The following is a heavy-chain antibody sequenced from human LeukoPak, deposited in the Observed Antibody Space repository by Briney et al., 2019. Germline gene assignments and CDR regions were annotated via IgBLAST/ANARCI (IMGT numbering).Heavy chain of an antibody. CDR3: ARDLRDGSGNYYYYYYMDV. D-gene: IGHD3-10*01. CDR1: GYTFNSYG. J-gene: IGHJ6*03. CDR2: ISAYNGNT. Sequence: ASVKVSCKASGYTFNSYGISWVRQAPGQGLEWMGWISAYNGNTNYAQKLQGRVTMTTDTSTSTAYMELRSLRSDDTAVYYCARDLRDGSGNYYYYYYMDVWGKGTTVTVSS. V-gene: IGHV1-18*01.